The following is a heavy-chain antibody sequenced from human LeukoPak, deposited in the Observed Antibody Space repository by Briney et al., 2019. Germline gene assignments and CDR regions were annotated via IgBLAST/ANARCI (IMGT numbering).Heavy chain of an antibody. Sequence: PGGSLRLYCAASGVTFSSYGMHWVREAPVKGLEWGSVISYEGSNKYYADSVKGRFTISRDNSKDTLYLQMNSLKLEDAAIYYCAGDRVVGASGYYFDMEILGQGTTVTVSS. CDR3: AGDRVVGASGYYFDMEI. CDR1: GVTFSSYG. CDR2: ISYEGSNK. J-gene: IGHJ6*02. D-gene: IGHD1-26*01. V-gene: IGHV3-30*03.